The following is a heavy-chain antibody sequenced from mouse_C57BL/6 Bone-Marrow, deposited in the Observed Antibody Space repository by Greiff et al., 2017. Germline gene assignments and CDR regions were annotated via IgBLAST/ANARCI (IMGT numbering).Heavy chain of an antibody. CDR2: IYPGSGNT. J-gene: IGHJ3*01. Sequence: VQLQQSGAELVRPGASVKLSCKASGYTFTDYYINWVKQRPGQGLEWIARIYPGSGNTYYNEKFKGKATLTAEKSSSTAYMQLSSLTSEDSAVYFCARTAQAREEFAYWGQGTLVTVSA. CDR1: GYTFTDYY. D-gene: IGHD3-2*02. V-gene: IGHV1-76*01. CDR3: ARTAQAREEFAY.